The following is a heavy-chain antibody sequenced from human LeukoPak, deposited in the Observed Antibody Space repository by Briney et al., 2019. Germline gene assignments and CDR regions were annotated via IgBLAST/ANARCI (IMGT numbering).Heavy chain of an antibody. Sequence: QPGGSLRLSCAASGFTFSNYAMTWVRQAPGKGLEWVSAISASTSSIYYADSVKGRFTISRDNSKNSLYLQMNSLRAEDTAVYYCARVIIGSYYDSSGRDDYWGQGTLVTVSS. D-gene: IGHD3-22*01. CDR1: GFTFSNYA. J-gene: IGHJ4*02. V-gene: IGHV3-23*01. CDR2: ISASTSSI. CDR3: ARVIIGSYYDSSGRDDY.